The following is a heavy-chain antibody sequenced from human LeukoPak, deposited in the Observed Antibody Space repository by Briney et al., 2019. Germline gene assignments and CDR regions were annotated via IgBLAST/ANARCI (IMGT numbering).Heavy chain of an antibody. CDR3: ARDDYEYGGSSSRVDY. Sequence: PSETLSLTCTVSGGSISSYYWSWIRQPPGKGLEWIGYIYYSGSTNYNPSLKSRVTISVDTSKNQFSLKLSSVTAADTAVYYCARDDYEYGGSSSRVDYWGQGTLVTVSS. CDR1: GGSISSYY. CDR2: IYYSGST. D-gene: IGHD1-26*01. J-gene: IGHJ4*02. V-gene: IGHV4-59*12.